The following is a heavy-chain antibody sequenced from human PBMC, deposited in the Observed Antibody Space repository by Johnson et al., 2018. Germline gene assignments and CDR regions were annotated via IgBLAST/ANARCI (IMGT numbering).Heavy chain of an antibody. Sequence: VQLVESGGGLVQPGESLGLSCTASGITLNTYDIHWIRQAAGKGLEWLSYISGSGSTIYYADSVKGRFTVSTDTAKNSVILQMNSLRDEDTAVYYCRRWGGNTDIWGQGTMVTVSS. V-gene: IGHV3-48*02. CDR1: GITLNTYD. D-gene: IGHD3-16*01. CDR2: ISGSGSTI. J-gene: IGHJ3*02. CDR3: RRWGGNTDI.